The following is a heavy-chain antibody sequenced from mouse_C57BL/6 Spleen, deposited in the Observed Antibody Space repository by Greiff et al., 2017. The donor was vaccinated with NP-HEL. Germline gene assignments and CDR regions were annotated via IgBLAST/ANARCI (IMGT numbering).Heavy chain of an antibody. CDR3: ARRSPTVVAQEYYFDY. V-gene: IGHV1-52*01. J-gene: IGHJ2*01. Sequence: QVQLQQPGAELVRPGSSVKLSCKASGYTFTSYWMHWVKQRPIQGLEWIGNIDPSDSETHYNQKFKDKATLTVDKSSSTAYMQLSSLTSEDSAVYYCARRSPTVVAQEYYFDYWGQGTTLTVSS. CDR2: IDPSDSET. CDR1: GYTFTSYW. D-gene: IGHD1-1*01.